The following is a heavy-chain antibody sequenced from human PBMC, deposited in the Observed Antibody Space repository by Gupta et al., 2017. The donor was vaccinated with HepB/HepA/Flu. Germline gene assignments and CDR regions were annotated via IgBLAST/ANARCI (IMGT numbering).Heavy chain of an antibody. V-gene: IGHV2-5*02. CDR3: AQPARGVGRN. CDR1: GFSLSSSGVG. CDR2: IYSDDHK. Sequence: QITLNASGPTLVKPTQPLPLTCPFSGFSLSSSGVGVGWIRQPPGKALEWLALIYSDDHKRYSPSLKTRLTITKDTSKNQVVLTMTNRDPVDTATYYCAQPARGVGRNWGQGTLVTVSS. D-gene: IGHD2-8*01. J-gene: IGHJ4*02.